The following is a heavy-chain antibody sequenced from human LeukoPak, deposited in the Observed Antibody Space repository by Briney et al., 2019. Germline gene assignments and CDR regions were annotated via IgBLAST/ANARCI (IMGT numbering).Heavy chain of an antibody. J-gene: IGHJ4*02. CDR3: ARGGLKNPPSFDI. Sequence: SVKVSCKASGGTFSSYAISWVRQAPGQGLEWMGGIIPIFGTANYAQKFQGRVTITADESTSTAYMELSSLRSEDTAVYYCARGGLKNPPSFDIWGQGTLLTVSS. D-gene: IGHD3-16*01. CDR1: GGTFSSYA. CDR2: IIPIFGTA. V-gene: IGHV1-69*13.